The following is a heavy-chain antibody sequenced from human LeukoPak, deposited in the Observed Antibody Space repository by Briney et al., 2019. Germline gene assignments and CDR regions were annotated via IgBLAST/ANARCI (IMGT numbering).Heavy chain of an antibody. D-gene: IGHD3-22*01. CDR2: INPNSGGT. Sequence: ASVKVSCKASGYTFTGYYMHWVRQAPGQGLEWMGWINPNSGGTNYAQKFQGRVTMTRDTSISTAYMELSRLRSDDTAVYYCAKDADPAFTYYYDSSGYYIDYWGQGTLVTVSS. CDR3: AKDADPAFTYYYDSSGYYIDY. J-gene: IGHJ4*02. V-gene: IGHV1-2*02. CDR1: GYTFTGYY.